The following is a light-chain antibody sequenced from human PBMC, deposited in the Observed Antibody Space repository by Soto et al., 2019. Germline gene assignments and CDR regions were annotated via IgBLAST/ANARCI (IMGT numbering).Light chain of an antibody. J-gene: IGLJ3*02. CDR2: EVT. V-gene: IGLV2-14*01. Sequence: QSALTQPASVSGSPGQSITISCTGTSSDVGGYNYVSWYQQHPGKTPQVLIHEVTNRPSGISDRFSGAKSGNTASLTISGLQTDDEATYYCSSYTSSATWVFGGGTKLTVL. CDR1: SSDVGGYNY. CDR3: SSYTSSATWV.